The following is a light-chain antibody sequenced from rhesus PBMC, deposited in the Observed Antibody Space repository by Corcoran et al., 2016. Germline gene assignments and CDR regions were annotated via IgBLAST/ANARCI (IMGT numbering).Light chain of an antibody. J-gene: IGKJ4*01. Sequence: DIQMTQSPSSLSASVGDTVTITCRASQGISNNLAWYQQKPGKFPKLLIYYASTLQTGVPSRFSGSGSGTDFTLTISSLQPEEFASYYCQHGYRAPLTFGGGTKVEIK. CDR3: QHGYRAPLT. CDR1: QGISNN. CDR2: YAS. V-gene: IGKV1S15*01.